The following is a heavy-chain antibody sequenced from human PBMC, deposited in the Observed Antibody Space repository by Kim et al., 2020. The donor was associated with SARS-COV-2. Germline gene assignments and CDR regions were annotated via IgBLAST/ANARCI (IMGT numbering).Heavy chain of an antibody. D-gene: IGHD5-12*01. CDR3: ARQGGGWLQLIDY. V-gene: IGHV4-39*01. Sequence: SETLSLTCTVSGGSISSSSYYWGWIRQPPGKGLEWIGSIYYSGSTYYNPSLKSRVTISVDTSKNQFSLKLSSVTAADTAVYYCARQGGGWLQLIDYWGQGTLVTVSS. CDR1: GGSISSSSYY. CDR2: IYYSGST. J-gene: IGHJ4*02.